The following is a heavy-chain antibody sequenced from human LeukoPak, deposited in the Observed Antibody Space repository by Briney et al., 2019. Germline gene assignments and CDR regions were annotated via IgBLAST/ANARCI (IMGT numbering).Heavy chain of an antibody. V-gene: IGHV4-34*01. CDR2: INHSGST. J-gene: IGHJ6*03. CDR3: ARLSRYSYGPELRTKYYYYMDV. D-gene: IGHD5-18*01. CDR1: GGSFSGYY. Sequence: PSETLSLTCAVYGGSFSGYYWSWIRQPPGKGLEWIGEINHSGSTNYNPSLKSRVTISVDTSENQFSLKLSSVTAADTAVYYCARLSRYSYGPELRTKYYYYMDVWGKGTTVTVSS.